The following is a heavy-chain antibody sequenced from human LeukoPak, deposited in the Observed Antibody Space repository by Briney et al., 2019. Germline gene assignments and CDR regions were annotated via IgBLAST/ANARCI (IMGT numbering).Heavy chain of an antibody. J-gene: IGHJ4*02. Sequence: PGGSLRLSCAASGFXFSGYAMHWVRQAPGKGLQWVAVMSYDGSNKYYVDSVKGRFTVSRDNSKNTLYLQMNSLRAEDTAVYYCAKDIYYDSSGYRGYFDYWGQGTLVTVSS. CDR3: AKDIYYDSSGYRGYFDY. V-gene: IGHV3-30*18. CDR2: MSYDGSNK. CDR1: GFXFSGYA. D-gene: IGHD3-22*01.